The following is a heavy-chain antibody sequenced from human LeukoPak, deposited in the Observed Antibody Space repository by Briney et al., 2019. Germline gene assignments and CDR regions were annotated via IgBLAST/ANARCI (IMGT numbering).Heavy chain of an antibody. J-gene: IGHJ3*02. D-gene: IGHD2-21*02. CDR1: GGSFSGYY. CDR3: ARAYCGGDCYSGDAFDI. V-gene: IGHV4-34*01. CDR2: INHSGST. Sequence: SETLSLTCAVYGGSFSGYYWSWIRQPPGKGLEWIGEINHSGSTNYNPSLKGRVTISVDTSKNQFSLKLSSVTAADTAVYYCARAYCGGDCYSGDAFDIWGQGTMVTVSS.